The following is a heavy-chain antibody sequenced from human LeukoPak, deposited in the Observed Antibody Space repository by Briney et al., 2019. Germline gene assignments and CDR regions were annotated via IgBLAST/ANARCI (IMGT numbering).Heavy chain of an antibody. Sequence: SETLSLTCTVSGGSISSSSHFCGWVRQPPGEGLEWIGSINYSGKTYYHSSLKSRVTISVDTSKNQFSLKLSSVTAADTAVYYCARPSRRYCSSTSCYNYYYYMDVWGKGTTVTVSS. CDR1: GGSISSSSHF. J-gene: IGHJ6*03. CDR2: INYSGKT. D-gene: IGHD2-2*01. CDR3: ARPSRRYCSSTSCYNYYYYMDV. V-gene: IGHV4-39*07.